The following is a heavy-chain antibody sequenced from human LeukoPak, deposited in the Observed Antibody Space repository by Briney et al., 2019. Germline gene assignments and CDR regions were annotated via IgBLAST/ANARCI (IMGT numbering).Heavy chain of an antibody. J-gene: IGHJ4*02. CDR1: GFTFSSYA. Sequence: PGRSLRLSCAASGFTFSSYAMHWVRQAPGKGLEWVAVISYDGSNKYYADSVKGRFTISGDNSKNTLYLQMNSLRAEDTAVYYCARGNSSSRGFYFDYWGQGTLVTVSS. D-gene: IGHD6-13*01. CDR2: ISYDGSNK. V-gene: IGHV3-30-3*01. CDR3: ARGNSSSRGFYFDY.